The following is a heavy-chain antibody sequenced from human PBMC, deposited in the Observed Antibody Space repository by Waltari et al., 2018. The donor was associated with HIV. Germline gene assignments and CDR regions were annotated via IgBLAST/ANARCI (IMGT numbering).Heavy chain of an antibody. J-gene: IGHJ4*02. CDR1: GFSVRNHW. D-gene: IGHD3-3*02. CDR3: ARASHYIEFSTFDGDYYFDF. V-gene: IGHV3-74*01. Sequence: VQLVESGGGSIKTGGSLRLSCAASGFSVRNHWMDWVRQGPGKGRVWVARINSDGSSRNYADAVKGRFVISRDTARNTVYLQLNNLKVEDTAVYFCARASHYIEFSTFDGDYYFDFWGRGTRVAVSS. CDR2: INSDGSSR.